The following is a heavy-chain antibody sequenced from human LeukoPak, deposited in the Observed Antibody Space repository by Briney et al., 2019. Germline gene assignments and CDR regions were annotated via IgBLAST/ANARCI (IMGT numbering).Heavy chain of an antibody. V-gene: IGHV3-23*01. J-gene: IGHJ6*02. Sequence: PGGSLRLSCAASAFTFSSYAMSWVRQAPGKGLEWVSTISGSGGSTYYADSVKGRFTISRDNSKNTLYLQMNSLRAEDTAIYYCAKDSSSSNYYYGLDVWGQGTTVTVSS. CDR3: AKDSSSSNYYYGLDV. CDR1: AFTFSSYA. D-gene: IGHD6-6*01. CDR2: ISGSGGST.